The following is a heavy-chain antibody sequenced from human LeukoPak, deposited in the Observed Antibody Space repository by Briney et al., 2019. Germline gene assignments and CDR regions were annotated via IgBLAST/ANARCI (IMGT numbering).Heavy chain of an antibody. CDR1: GGSISSYY. CDR2: THYSGST. D-gene: IGHD2-21*02. Sequence: SETLSLTCTVSGGSISSYYWSWLRQPPGKGLEYIGYTHYSGSTNYNPSLKSRVTISLDTSGNQFSLKLSSVTAANTAVYYCASGYCGGACQLGGVDMWGQGTMVTVSS. V-gene: IGHV4-59*01. CDR3: ASGYCGGACQLGGVDM. J-gene: IGHJ3*02.